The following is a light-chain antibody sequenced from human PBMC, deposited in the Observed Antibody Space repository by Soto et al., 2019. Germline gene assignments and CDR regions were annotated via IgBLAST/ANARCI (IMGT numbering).Light chain of an antibody. CDR2: GTS. V-gene: IGKV3D-20*02. CDR1: QSLSSIN. J-gene: IGKJ4*01. CDR3: QKRNSWPLN. Sequence: EIVLTESPATLSLSPVERATLSCRASQSLSSINLAWFPPKPGQAPRLLIYGTSSRATGIPDRFSGSGSGTDFTLTISSLEPEDFAFYYCQKRNSWPLNCGGGTTGDIK.